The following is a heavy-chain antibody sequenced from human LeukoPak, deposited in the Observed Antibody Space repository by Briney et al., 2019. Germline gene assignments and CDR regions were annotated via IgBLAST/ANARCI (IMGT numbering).Heavy chain of an antibody. D-gene: IGHD6-13*01. CDR1: GGSFSSYY. CDR3: ARDPLSIAAAGHFDY. V-gene: IGHV4-59*12. CDR2: VSYSGPT. Sequence: SETLSLTCTVSGGSFSSYYWSWIRQPPGKGLEWIGYVSYSGPTNYNPSLRSRVTISVDTSKNQFSLKLSSVTAADTAVYYCARDPLSIAAAGHFDYWGQGTLVTVSS. J-gene: IGHJ4*02.